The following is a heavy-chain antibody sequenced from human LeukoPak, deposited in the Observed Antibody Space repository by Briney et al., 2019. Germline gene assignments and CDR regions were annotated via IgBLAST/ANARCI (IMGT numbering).Heavy chain of an antibody. D-gene: IGHD3-16*02. V-gene: IGHV3-23*01. CDR1: GLPFSSYD. J-gene: IGHJ4*02. CDR2: ISGSGGST. Sequence: GRSLRLSCAASGLPFSSYDMSWVRHAPGKGLEWVSAISGSGGSTYYADAVKGRFTISRDNSKNTLYLQMNSLRAEDTAVYYCAKRGSYRVPDYWGQGTLVTVSS. CDR3: AKRGSYRVPDY.